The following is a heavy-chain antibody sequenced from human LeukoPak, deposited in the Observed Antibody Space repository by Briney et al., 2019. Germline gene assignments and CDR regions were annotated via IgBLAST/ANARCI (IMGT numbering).Heavy chain of an antibody. CDR1: GGTFNSYA. J-gene: IGHJ6*02. Sequence: SVKVSCKASGGTFNSYAISWVRQAPGQGLEWMGRIIPILGIANYAQKFQGRVTITADKSTSTAYMELSSLRSEDTAVYYCARAAGYCSGGSCYGYYYYGMDVWGQGTTVTVSS. D-gene: IGHD2-15*01. CDR3: ARAAGYCSGGSCYGYYYYGMDV. V-gene: IGHV1-69*04. CDR2: IIPILGIA.